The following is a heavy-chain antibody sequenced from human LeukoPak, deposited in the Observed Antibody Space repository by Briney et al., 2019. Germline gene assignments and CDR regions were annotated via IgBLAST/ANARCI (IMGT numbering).Heavy chain of an antibody. D-gene: IGHD2-2*01. Sequence: GGSLRLSCAASGFTFSSYAMSWVRQAPGKGLEWVSAISGSGGSTYYADSVKGRFTISRDNSKNTLYLQMNSLRAEDTAVYYCAKYREFVVPAALVGANWGQGTLVAVSS. CDR3: AKYREFVVPAALVGAN. V-gene: IGHV3-23*01. CDR1: GFTFSSYA. J-gene: IGHJ1*01. CDR2: ISGSGGST.